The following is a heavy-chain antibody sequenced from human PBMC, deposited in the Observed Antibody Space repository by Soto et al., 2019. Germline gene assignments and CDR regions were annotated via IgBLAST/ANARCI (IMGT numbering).Heavy chain of an antibody. J-gene: IGHJ4*02. Sequence: GGSLRLSCAASGFTFSNAWMSWVRQAPGKGLEWVGRIKSKTDGGTTDYAAPVKGRFTISRDDSKNTLYLQMNSLKTEDTAVYYCAKDRGAATLDYWGQGTLVTVSS. CDR3: AKDRGAATLDY. D-gene: IGHD6-25*01. CDR1: GFTFSNAW. CDR2: IKSKTDGGTT. V-gene: IGHV3-15*01.